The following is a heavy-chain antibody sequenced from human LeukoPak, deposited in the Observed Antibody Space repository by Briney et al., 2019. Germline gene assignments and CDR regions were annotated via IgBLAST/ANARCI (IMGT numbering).Heavy chain of an antibody. V-gene: IGHV3-64*02. D-gene: IGHD2-2*01. CDR3: AKQSRYCSSTSCYDYYYYYMDV. CDR2: ISANGGTT. Sequence: PGGSLRLSCAASGFTITTYTMHWVRQAPGKGLEYVSAISANGGTTFYAESVKGRFTISRDNSKNTLYLQMGSLRAEDMAVYYCAKQSRYCSSTSCYDYYYYYMDVWGKGTTVTVSS. J-gene: IGHJ6*03. CDR1: GFTITTYT.